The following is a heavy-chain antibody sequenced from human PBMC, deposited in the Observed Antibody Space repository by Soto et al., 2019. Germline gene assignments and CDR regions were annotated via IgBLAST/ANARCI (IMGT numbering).Heavy chain of an antibody. CDR2: IYYSGST. D-gene: IGHD6-19*01. V-gene: IGHV4-39*01. CDR1: GGSISSSSYY. Sequence: QLQLQESGPGLVKPSETLSLTCTVSGGSISSSSYYWGWIRQPPGKGLEWIGSIYYSGSTYYNPSLKSRVTISVDRYNNQFSQKLSSVTAADTAVYYCARLRARGWYYFDYWGQGTLVTVSS. CDR3: ARLRARGWYYFDY. J-gene: IGHJ4*02.